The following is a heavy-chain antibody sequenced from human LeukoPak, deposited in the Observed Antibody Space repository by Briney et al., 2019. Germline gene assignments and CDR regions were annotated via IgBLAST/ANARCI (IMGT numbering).Heavy chain of an antibody. CDR2: ISGSGGST. CDR3: AKDLRQYYYDSSGYYPY. CDR1: GFTFSSYW. D-gene: IGHD3-22*01. J-gene: IGHJ4*02. Sequence: GGSLRLSCAASGFTFSSYWMSWVRQAPGKGLEWVSAISGSGGSTYYADSVKGRFTISRDNSKNTLYLQMNSLRAEDTAVYYCAKDLRQYYYDSSGYYPYWGQGTLVTVSS. V-gene: IGHV3-23*01.